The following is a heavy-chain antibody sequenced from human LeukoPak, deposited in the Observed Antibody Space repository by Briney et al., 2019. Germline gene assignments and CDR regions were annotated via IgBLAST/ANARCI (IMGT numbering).Heavy chain of an antibody. D-gene: IGHD6-13*01. CDR2: ISGSGGST. V-gene: IGHV3-23*01. J-gene: IGHJ6*02. Sequence: GGSLRLSCAASGFTFSSYAMSWVRQAPGKGLEWVSAISGSGGSTYYADSVKGRFTISRDNSKNTLYLQMNSLRAEDTALYYCAKDMYSSSWYPTSYYYGMDVWGQGTTVTVSS. CDR1: GFTFSSYA. CDR3: AKDMYSSSWYPTSYYYGMDV.